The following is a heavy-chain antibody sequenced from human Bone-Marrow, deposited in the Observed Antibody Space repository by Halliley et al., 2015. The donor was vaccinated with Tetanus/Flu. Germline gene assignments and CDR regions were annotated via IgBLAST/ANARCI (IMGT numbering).Heavy chain of an antibody. CDR3: ARKIVGATMTWFDP. J-gene: IGHJ5*02. V-gene: IGHV5-51*01. D-gene: IGHD1-26*01. Sequence: GIISPGGSDPKYSPSFQGHVTISADKSINTAYLQGSSLEASDSAIYYCARKIVGATMTWFDPWGQGTQVTVSS. CDR2: ISPGGSDP.